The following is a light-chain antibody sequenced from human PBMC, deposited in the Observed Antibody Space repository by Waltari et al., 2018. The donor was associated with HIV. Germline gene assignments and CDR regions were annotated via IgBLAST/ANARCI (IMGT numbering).Light chain of an antibody. J-gene: IGKJ1*01. Sequence: EIALTQSPGTLSLSPGGRATLSCRASQTISSTYLSWYQQKPGQAPRLLIYGASSRATGIPDRFSGSGSGTDLNLTISSLEPDDCAVYYCQQYIGSPRTFGQGTKGELK. V-gene: IGKV3-20*01. CDR1: QTISSTY. CDR2: GAS. CDR3: QQYIGSPRT.